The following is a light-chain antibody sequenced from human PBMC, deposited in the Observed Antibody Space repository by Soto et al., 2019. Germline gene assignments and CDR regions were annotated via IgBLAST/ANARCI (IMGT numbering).Light chain of an antibody. J-gene: IGKJ2*01. V-gene: IGKV3-20*01. CDR3: QQYGTSPRT. Sequence: EIVWTQSPGTLSLSPGGRATLSCRASQSVSSKYLAWYQQKPGQAPRILIYDASSMATGIPDRFSGSGSGTDFTLSISILEPEDIALYYCQQYGTSPRTFGQGTKLQIK. CDR2: DAS. CDR1: QSVSSKY.